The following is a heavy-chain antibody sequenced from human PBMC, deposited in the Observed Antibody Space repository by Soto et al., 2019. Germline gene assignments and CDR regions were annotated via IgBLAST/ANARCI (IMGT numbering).Heavy chain of an antibody. D-gene: IGHD6-6*01. CDR2: ISWDGGST. Sequence: SVGSLRLSCAASGFTFDDYTMHWVRQAPGKGLEWVSLISWDGGSTYYADSVKGRFTISRDNSKNSLYLQMNSLRTEDTALYYCAKAGGFYSSSEHFDYWGQGTLVTVSS. J-gene: IGHJ4*02. V-gene: IGHV3-43*01. CDR3: AKAGGFYSSSEHFDY. CDR1: GFTFDDYT.